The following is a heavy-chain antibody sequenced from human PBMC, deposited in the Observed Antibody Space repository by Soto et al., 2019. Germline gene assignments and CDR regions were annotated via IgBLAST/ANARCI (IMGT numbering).Heavy chain of an antibody. V-gene: IGHV3-66*01. Sequence: GGSLRLSCVGSGFSFSSNYLSWVRQAPGKGLEWVSVIYSGGGSYYADSVKGRFTISRDNSKNTLFLQMNSLTVEDTALYYCTRGNFHVSGSLLWGQGTLVTVSS. D-gene: IGHD3-16*01. CDR2: IYSGGGS. J-gene: IGHJ4*02. CDR1: GFSFSSNY. CDR3: TRGNFHVSGSLL.